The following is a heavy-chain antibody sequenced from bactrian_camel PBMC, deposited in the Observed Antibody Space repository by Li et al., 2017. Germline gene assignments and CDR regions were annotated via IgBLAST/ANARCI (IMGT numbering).Heavy chain of an antibody. Sequence: VQLVESGGGLAQPGGSLRLSCAGSGFTFSSYDMAWVRQAPGNECELVSTISSDGSTYYADSVKGRFTISKDNAKNTMYLQMNSLKPEDTAVYYCVRDVGGSWHPQSLGYWGQGTQVTVS. CDR1: GFTFSSYD. D-gene: IGHD2*01. J-gene: IGHJ6*01. CDR2: ISSDGST. V-gene: IGHV3S67*01. CDR3: VRDVGGSWHPQSLGY.